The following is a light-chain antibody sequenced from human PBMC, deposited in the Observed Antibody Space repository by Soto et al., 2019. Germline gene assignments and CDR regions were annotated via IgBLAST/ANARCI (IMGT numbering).Light chain of an antibody. Sequence: DIQVTQSPSAMSAAVGDRVTITCRTSQDISNRLGWFQQRPGKAPKRLISSASTLETGVPSRFSGTGSGTEFTLTISSLQPEDFATYYCQQDAGYPRDFGQGTKVEMK. J-gene: IGKJ1*01. CDR3: QQDAGYPRD. CDR2: SAS. V-gene: IGKV1-17*03. CDR1: QDISNR.